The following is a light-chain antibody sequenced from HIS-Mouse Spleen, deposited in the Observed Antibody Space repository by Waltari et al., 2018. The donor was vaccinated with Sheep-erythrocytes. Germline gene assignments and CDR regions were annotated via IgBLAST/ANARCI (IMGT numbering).Light chain of an antibody. V-gene: IGLV2-23*01. CDR3: CSYAGSSTPWV. CDR1: SSDVGCYNL. CDR2: EGS. Sequence: QSAPTQPASGSGSPGQSITISCTGTSSDVGCYNLVSWYQQHPGKAPKLMIYEGSKRPSGVSTRFSGSKSGNTASLTISGLQAEDEADYYCCSYAGSSTPWVFGGGTKLTVL. J-gene: IGLJ3*02.